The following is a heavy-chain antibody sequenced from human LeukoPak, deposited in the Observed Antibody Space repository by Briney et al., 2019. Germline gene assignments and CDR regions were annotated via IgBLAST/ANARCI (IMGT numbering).Heavy chain of an antibody. J-gene: IGHJ4*02. D-gene: IGHD3-10*01. V-gene: IGHV3-23*01. CDR3: AKKHMVRGVITPNDY. CDR1: GFTFSSYA. CDR2: ISGSGGGT. Sequence: GGSLRLSCAASGFTFSSYAMSWVRQAPGKGLGWVSAISGSGGGTYYADSVKGRFTISRDNSKNTLYLQMNSLRAEDTAVYYCAKKHMVRGVITPNDYWGQGTLVTVSS.